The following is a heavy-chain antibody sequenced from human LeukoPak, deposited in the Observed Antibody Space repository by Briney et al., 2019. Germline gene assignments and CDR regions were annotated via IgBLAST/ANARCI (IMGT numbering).Heavy chain of an antibody. D-gene: IGHD1-26*01. V-gene: IGHV4-61*01. CDR3: ARSRAFNSGAFDP. J-gene: IGHJ5*02. Sequence: PSVTLSLTCTVSGASVSSASYWTWIRQPPGKGVEWIAHIYNGVNTNYNPSLKGRVTISVDTSKNQFSLRLNSVTAADTAVYYCARSRAFNSGAFDPWGQGSLVTVSS. CDR2: IYNGVNT. CDR1: GASVSSASY.